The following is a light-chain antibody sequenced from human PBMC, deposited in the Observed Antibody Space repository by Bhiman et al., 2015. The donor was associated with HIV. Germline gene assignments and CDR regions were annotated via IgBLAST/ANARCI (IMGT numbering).Light chain of an antibody. Sequence: QSALTQPRSVSGSPGHSVTISCTGTSSDVGGYNYVSWYQQHPGKAPKLMIYDVTNRPSGVSNRFSGSKSGNTASLTISGLQAEDEADYYCSSFTTSSTYVFGTGTKVTVL. V-gene: IGLV2-14*03. CDR2: DVT. CDR1: SSDVGGYNY. CDR3: SSFTTSSTYV. J-gene: IGLJ1*01.